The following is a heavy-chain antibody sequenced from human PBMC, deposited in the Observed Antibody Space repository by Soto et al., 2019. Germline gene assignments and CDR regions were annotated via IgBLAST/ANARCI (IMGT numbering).Heavy chain of an antibody. CDR1: GFTVSTNY. D-gene: IGHD3-3*02. CDR2: IYSGGGT. CDR3: VRSHYIEFLRWSLFDP. V-gene: IGHV3-66*01. J-gene: IGHJ5*02. Sequence: PGGSLRLSCAASGFTVSTNYMSWVRQAPGKGLEWVSVIYSGGGTNYADAVKGRFTISRDNTKNTVYLQMNSLRVEDTAVYFCVRSHYIEFLRWSLFDPWGQGTPVTVSS.